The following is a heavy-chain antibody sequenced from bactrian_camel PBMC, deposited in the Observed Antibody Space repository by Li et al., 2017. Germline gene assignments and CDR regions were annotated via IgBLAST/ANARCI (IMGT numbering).Heavy chain of an antibody. CDR1: GFTFSNSA. J-gene: IGHJ4*01. V-gene: IGHV3S40*01. Sequence: VQLVESGGGLVQSGGSLRLSCAASGFTFSNSAMKWVRQAPGKGLEWVSTITASGGTGYAYSEKGRFTIIKDNRENTVYLQMNSLKPEDTAMYYCAAPIQTMGWVPRDYLAGPGDPGHRL. CDR3: AAPIQTMGWVPRDYL. CDR2: ITASGGT. D-gene: IGHD5*01.